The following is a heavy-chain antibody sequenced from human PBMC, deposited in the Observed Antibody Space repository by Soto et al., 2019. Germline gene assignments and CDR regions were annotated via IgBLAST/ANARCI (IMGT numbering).Heavy chain of an antibody. V-gene: IGHV1-46*01. D-gene: IGHD2-8*01. CDR2: INPSGGST. CDR3: ARPPYPGCINAVCYPLDY. Sequence: QVQLVQSGAEVKKPGASVKISCKASGYTFTSYYMHWVRQAPEQGLEWMEIINPSGGSTNYAQKLQGRVAMTRDTSTSTVYMELNSLRSEDTAVYYCARPPYPGCINAVCYPLDYWGQGTLVTVSS. J-gene: IGHJ4*02. CDR1: GYTFTSYY.